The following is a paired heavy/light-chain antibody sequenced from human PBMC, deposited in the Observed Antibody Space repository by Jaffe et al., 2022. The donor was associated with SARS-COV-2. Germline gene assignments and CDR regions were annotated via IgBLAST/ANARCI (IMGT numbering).Heavy chain of an antibody. Sequence: EVQLVESGGGLVQPGGSLRLSCAASGFTFSSYWMSWVRQAPGMGLEWVANIKPDGTGAFYVDSVKGRFTISRDNAQSSLSLQINSLRAEDTAVYFCARNPSDSAGNNRRAFDLWGRGTVVSVSS. CDR2: IKPDGTGA. CDR1: GFTFSSYW. V-gene: IGHV3-7*01. D-gene: IGHD6-13*01. CDR3: ARNPSDSAGNNRRAFDL. J-gene: IGHJ3*01.
Light chain of an antibody. J-gene: IGKJ4*01. CDR1: QSVLYSPNNKNY. CDR3: QQYYSIPLT. CDR2: WAS. Sequence: DIVMTQSPDSLAVSLGERATINCRSSQSVLYSPNNKNYLTWYQQKPGQPPKLLISWASIRESGVPDRFSGSGSATDFTLTISSLQAEDVAVYYCQQYYSIPLTFGGGTKVEIK. V-gene: IGKV4-1*01.